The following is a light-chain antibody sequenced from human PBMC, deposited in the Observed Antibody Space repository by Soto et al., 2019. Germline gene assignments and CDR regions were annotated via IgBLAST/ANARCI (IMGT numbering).Light chain of an antibody. CDR2: RTS. Sequence: EIVMTQSPATLSVSQGETATLSCRASESVDTNLAWYQQKPGQAPRLLIYRTSTRATGVPARISGSGSGTEFTLTISSLQSEDFAIVYCQQYREWPLTFGGGTNVELK. CDR1: ESVDTN. V-gene: IGKV3-15*01. J-gene: IGKJ4*01. CDR3: QQYREWPLT.